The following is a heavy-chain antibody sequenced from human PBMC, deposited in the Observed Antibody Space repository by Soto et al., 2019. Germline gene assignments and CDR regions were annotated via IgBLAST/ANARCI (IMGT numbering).Heavy chain of an antibody. V-gene: IGHV4-59*01. CDR3: ARDLWGYCGTDCYPLDV. CDR2: MYNAGST. Sequence: NPSETLSLTCTVSGGSISGYYWSWTRQPPGKGLEWIGYMYNAGSTVDNPSFKSRVTISVDTSKSQFSLRLNSVTAADTAVYYCARDLWGYCGTDCYPLDVWGQGTTVTVSS. CDR1: GGSISGYY. D-gene: IGHD2-21*02. J-gene: IGHJ6*02.